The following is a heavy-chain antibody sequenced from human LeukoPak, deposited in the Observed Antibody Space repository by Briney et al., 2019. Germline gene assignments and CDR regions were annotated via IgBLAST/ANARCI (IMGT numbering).Heavy chain of an antibody. J-gene: IGHJ4*02. D-gene: IGHD3-22*01. CDR3: AKDQRPGYYDSSGYYY. Sequence: GGSLRLSCAASGFTFSSYAMSWVRQAPGKGLEWVSAISGSGGSTYYADSVKGRFTISRDNSKNTLYLQMNSLRAEDTAVYYCAKDQRPGYYDSSGYYYWGQGTLVTVSS. V-gene: IGHV3-23*01. CDR2: ISGSGGST. CDR1: GFTFSSYA.